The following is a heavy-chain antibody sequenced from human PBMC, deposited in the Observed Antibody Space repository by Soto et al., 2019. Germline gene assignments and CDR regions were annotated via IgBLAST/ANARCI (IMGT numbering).Heavy chain of an antibody. CDR1: GYTFTSYA. D-gene: IGHD6-19*01. J-gene: IGHJ4*02. CDR3: ARDRAVAGPNYFDY. Sequence: QVQLVQSGAEVKKPGASVKVSCKASGYTFTSYAMHWVRQAPGQRLEWMGWINAGNGNTKYSQKFQGRVTITRDTSASTAYMELSSLRSEDTAVYYCARDRAVAGPNYFDYWGQGTLVTVSS. CDR2: INAGNGNT. V-gene: IGHV1-3*01.